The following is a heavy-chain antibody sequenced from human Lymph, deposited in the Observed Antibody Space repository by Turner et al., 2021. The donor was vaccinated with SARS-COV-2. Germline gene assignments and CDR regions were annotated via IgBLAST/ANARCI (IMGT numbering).Heavy chain of an antibody. CDR3: ATAPAVADYFHYYYGMDV. CDR1: GYTLTELS. V-gene: IGHV1-24*01. CDR2: FDPEDAET. Sequence: QVQLVQSGAEVKKPGASVKVSCKVSGYTLTELSMHWVRQAPGKGLEWMGGFDPEDAETIYAQKFQGRVTMTEDTSTDTAYMELSSLRSEDTAVYYWATAPAVADYFHYYYGMDVWGQGTTVTVSS. D-gene: IGHD6-19*01. J-gene: IGHJ6*02.